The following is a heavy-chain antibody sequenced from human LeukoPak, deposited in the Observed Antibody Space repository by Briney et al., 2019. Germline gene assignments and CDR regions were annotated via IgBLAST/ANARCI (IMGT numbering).Heavy chain of an antibody. CDR2: ISHIGST. CDR3: ARDPLSANAFDM. V-gene: IGHV4-61*01. CDR1: GVSISSSPYH. Sequence: SETLSLTCSVSGVSISSSPYHWNWIRQPPGKGLEWIGYISHIGSTNYNPSLKSRLTISVDRSKNQFSLKLSSVTAADTAVYYCARDPLSANAFDMWGQGTVVTVSS. D-gene: IGHD6-25*01. J-gene: IGHJ3*02.